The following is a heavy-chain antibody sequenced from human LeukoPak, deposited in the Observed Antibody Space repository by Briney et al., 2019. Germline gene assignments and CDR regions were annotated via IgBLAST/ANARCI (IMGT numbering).Heavy chain of an antibody. CDR1: GYTFSNAW. Sequence: GGSLRLSCAASGYTFSNAWMSWVRQAPGKGLEWIGRIKRKTDSGTTDFAAPVKGRFTISRDDSENKVFLQMNSLKTEDTAVYYCATDLLDYWGQGTLVIVSS. CDR2: IKRKTDSGTT. J-gene: IGHJ4*02. V-gene: IGHV3-15*01. CDR3: ATDLLDY.